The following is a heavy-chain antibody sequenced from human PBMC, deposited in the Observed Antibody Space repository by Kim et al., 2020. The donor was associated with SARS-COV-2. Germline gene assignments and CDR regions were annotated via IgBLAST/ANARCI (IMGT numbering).Heavy chain of an antibody. CDR3: ARHDQSGVWSGYYDY. V-gene: IGHV4-59*08. Sequence: SETLSLTCTVSGGSISSYYWSWIRQPPGKGLEWIGYIYYSGSTNYNPSLKSRVTITVDTYKNQFSLKLSSVTAGDTAAYYCARHDQSGVWSGYYDYWGQGTLVTVSS. J-gene: IGHJ4*02. CDR1: GGSISSYY. D-gene: IGHD3-3*01. CDR2: IYYSGST.